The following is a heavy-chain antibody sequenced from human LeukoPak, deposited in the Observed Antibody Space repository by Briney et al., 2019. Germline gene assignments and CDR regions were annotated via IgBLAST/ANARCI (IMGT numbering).Heavy chain of an antibody. CDR1: GGSISSYY. CDR3: ARRGTVLDY. Sequence: PSETLSLTCTVSGGSISSYYWSWIRQAPGKGLEWIGDIYYSGSTNYNPSLTSRVTISVATSKTQFSLKLSSVTAADTAVYYCARRGTVLDYWGQGTLVTVSS. J-gene: IGHJ4*02. V-gene: IGHV4-59*01. CDR2: IYYSGST. D-gene: IGHD2-8*02.